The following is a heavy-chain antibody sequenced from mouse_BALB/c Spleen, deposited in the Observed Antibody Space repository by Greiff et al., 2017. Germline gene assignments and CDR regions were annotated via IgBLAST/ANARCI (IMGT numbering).Heavy chain of an antibody. D-gene: IGHD2-14*01. J-gene: IGHJ2*01. V-gene: IGHV14-3*02. CDR1: GFNIKDTY. CDR3: ARRVRDAFFDY. CDR2: IDPANGNT. Sequence: VQLQQSGAELVKPGASVKLSCTASGFNIKDTYMHWVKQRPEQGLEWIGRIDPANGNTKYDPKFQGKATITADTSSNTAYLQLSSLTSEDTAVYYCARRVRDAFFDYWGQGTTLTVSS.